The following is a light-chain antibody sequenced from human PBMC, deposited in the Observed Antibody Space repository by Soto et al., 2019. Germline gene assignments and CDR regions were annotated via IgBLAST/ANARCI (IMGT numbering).Light chain of an antibody. V-gene: IGKV1-5*01. Sequence: IQLTQSQTTLPASVGDRFTLTCRASEIISNWLAWYQQRPWTAPKLLIYHASILETAVPSRFSGNGSGTEFTLTISSLQPGDFATYYCQQYRTYSFGQGTKVDI. CDR1: EIISNW. CDR3: QQYRTYS. J-gene: IGKJ1*01. CDR2: HAS.